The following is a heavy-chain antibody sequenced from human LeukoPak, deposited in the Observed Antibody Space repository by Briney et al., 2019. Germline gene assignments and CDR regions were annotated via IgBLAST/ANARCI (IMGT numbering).Heavy chain of an antibody. D-gene: IGHD5-12*01. CDR2: ISNSGGRT. CDR1: GFTCSSYA. CDR3: AKSYNGYESKPDY. V-gene: IGHV3-23*01. Sequence: GGSLRLSCAASGFTCSSYAMSWVRQAPGKGLEWVSSISNSGGRTFYTDSVKGRFTISRDNSKITLYLQMNSLRAEDTAVYYCAKSYNGYESKPDYWGQGALVTVSS. J-gene: IGHJ4*02.